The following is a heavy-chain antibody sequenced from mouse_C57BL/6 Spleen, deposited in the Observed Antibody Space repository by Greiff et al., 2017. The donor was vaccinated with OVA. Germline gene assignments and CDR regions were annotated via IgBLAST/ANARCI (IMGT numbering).Heavy chain of an antibody. J-gene: IGHJ1*03. V-gene: IGHV1-53*01. Sequence: VQLQQPGTELVKPGASVKLSCKASGYTFTSYWMHWVKQRPGQGLEWIGNINPSNGGTNYNEKFKSKATLTVDKSSSTAYMQLSSLTSEDSAVYYGARGVGPGNWYFDVWGTGTTVTVSS. CDR2: INPSNGGT. CDR3: ARGVGPGNWYFDV. D-gene: IGHD4-1*01. CDR1: GYTFTSYW.